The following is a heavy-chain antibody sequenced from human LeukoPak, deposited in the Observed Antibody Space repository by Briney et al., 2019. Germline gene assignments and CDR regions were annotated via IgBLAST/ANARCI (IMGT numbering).Heavy chain of an antibody. CDR2: IYTSGST. V-gene: IGHV4-4*07. D-gene: IGHD2-15*01. J-gene: IGHJ6*03. CDR1: GGSISSYY. Sequence: SETLSLTCMVSGGSISSYYWSWIRPRAGKGLGWIGRIYTSGSTTYNPSLKSRVTMSVETSKNQFSLKLSSVTAADTAVYYCARDGGGYYYHYMDVWGKGTTVTVSS. CDR3: ARDGGGYYYHYMDV.